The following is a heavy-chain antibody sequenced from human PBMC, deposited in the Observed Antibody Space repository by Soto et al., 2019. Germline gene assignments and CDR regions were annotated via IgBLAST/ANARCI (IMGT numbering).Heavy chain of an antibody. CDR2: IYYSGST. J-gene: IGHJ5*02. Sequence: SETLSLTCTVSGGSISSYYWSWIRQPPGKGLEWIGYIYYSGSTNYNPSLKSRVTISVDTSKNQFSLKLSSVTAADTAVYYCARDMTWGVGATGWFDPWGQGTLVTVSS. V-gene: IGHV4-59*01. CDR1: GGSISSYY. CDR3: ARDMTWGVGATGWFDP. D-gene: IGHD1-26*01.